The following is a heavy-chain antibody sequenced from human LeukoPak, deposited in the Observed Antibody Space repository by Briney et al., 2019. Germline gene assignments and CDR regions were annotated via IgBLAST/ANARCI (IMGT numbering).Heavy chain of an antibody. V-gene: IGHV1-69*05. CDR3: ARANDDDSSGYHTSWFDP. Sequence: ASVKVSCKASGGTFSSYAISWVRQAPGQGLEWMGMIIPIFGTANYAQKFQGRVTITTDESTSTAYMELSSLRSEDTAVYYCARANDDDSSGYHTSWFDPWGQGTLVTVSS. CDR2: IIPIFGTA. J-gene: IGHJ5*02. D-gene: IGHD3-22*01. CDR1: GGTFSSYA.